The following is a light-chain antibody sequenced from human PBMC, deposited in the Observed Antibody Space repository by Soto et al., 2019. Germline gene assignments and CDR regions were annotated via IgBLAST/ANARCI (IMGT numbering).Light chain of an antibody. CDR3: KQYGSSPWT. CDR1: QSVSSSY. V-gene: IGKV3-20*01. Sequence: EIVLTQSPGTLSLSPGERATLSCRASQSVSSSYLAWYQQKPGQAARLLIYGESSRATGIPERFSGSGSGTEFTLTISRLEPEDFAVYYCKQYGSSPWTFGQGTKVDIK. J-gene: IGKJ1*01. CDR2: GES.